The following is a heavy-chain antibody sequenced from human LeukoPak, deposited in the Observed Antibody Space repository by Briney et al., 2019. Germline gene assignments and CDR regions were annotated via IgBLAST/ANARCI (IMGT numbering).Heavy chain of an antibody. Sequence: GASVKVSCKVSGYTLTELSMHWVRQAPGKGLEWMGGFDPEDGETIYAQKFQGRVTMTEDTSTDTAYMELSSLRSEDTAVYFCASPKHQSYYFDSSGSFDYWGQGSLVTVSS. V-gene: IGHV1-24*01. CDR3: ASPKHQSYYFDSSGSFDY. CDR1: GYTLTELS. J-gene: IGHJ4*02. CDR2: FDPEDGET. D-gene: IGHD3-22*01.